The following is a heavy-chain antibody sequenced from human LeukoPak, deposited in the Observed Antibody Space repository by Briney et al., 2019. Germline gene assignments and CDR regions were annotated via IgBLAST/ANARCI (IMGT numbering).Heavy chain of an antibody. J-gene: IGHJ4*02. V-gene: IGHV4-34*01. CDR2: INHSGST. D-gene: IGHD3-10*01. CDR1: GGSFSGYY. Sequence: PSETLSLTCAVYGGSFSGYYWSWIRQPPGKGLEWIGEINHSGSTNYNPSLKSRVTISVDTSKNQFSLKLSSVTAADTAVYYCARLRLRVRGNDYWGQGTLVTVSS. CDR3: ARLRLRVRGNDY.